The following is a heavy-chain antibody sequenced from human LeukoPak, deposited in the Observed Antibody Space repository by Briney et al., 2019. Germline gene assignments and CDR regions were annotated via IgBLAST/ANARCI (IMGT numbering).Heavy chain of an antibody. J-gene: IGHJ5*02. CDR2: ISSSSSYI. CDR1: GFTFSSYS. D-gene: IGHD2-15*01. CDR3: ARLGVAVAATLWT. V-gene: IGHV3-21*01. Sequence: GGSLRLSCAASGFTFSSYSMNWVRQAPGKGLEWVSSISSSSSYIYYADSVKGRFTISRDNAKNSLYLQMNSLRADDTAVYFCARLGVAVAATLWTWGQGSLVTVSS.